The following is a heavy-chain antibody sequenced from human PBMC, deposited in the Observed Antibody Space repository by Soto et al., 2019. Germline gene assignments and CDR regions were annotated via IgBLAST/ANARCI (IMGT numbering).Heavy chain of an antibody. CDR2: IYYDGST. CDR1: GGSINSDAYY. Sequence: QLHLRESGPGLVKPSETLSLTCTVSGGSINSDAYYWAWLHQTPGKGLAWIASIYYDGSTYYNTHLKRRVTISAYKSKNPFSQRQSHVIAAETAVYYCAKVMVAATRHSDFDSWDQGTLVPVSS. V-gene: IGHV4-39*02. CDR3: AKVMVAATRHSDFDS. D-gene: IGHD2-15*01. J-gene: IGHJ4*02.